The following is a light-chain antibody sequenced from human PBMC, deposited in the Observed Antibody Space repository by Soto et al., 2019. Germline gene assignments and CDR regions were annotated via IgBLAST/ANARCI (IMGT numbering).Light chain of an antibody. Sequence: QSALTQPASVSGSPGQSITISCTGTSSDVGGYNYVSWYQQHPGKAPKLMIYEVSNRPSGVSNRFSGSKSGNTASLTISGGQAADEDDYYCSSYTSSSSPVVFGGGTKLTVL. J-gene: IGLJ2*01. CDR3: SSYTSSSSPVV. V-gene: IGLV2-14*01. CDR2: EVS. CDR1: SSDVGGYNY.